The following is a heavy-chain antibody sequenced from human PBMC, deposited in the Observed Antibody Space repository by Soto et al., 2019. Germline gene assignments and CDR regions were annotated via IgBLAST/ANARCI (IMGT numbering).Heavy chain of an antibody. CDR2: ISGSGGST. CDR3: AKPPYGSGGYVPYGMDV. V-gene: IGHV3-23*01. D-gene: IGHD3-10*01. CDR1: GFTFSSYA. J-gene: IGHJ6*02. Sequence: GGSLRLSCAASGFTFSSYAMSWVRQAPGKGLEWVSAISGSGGSTYYADSVKGRFTISRDNSKNTLYLQMNSLRAEDTAVYYCAKPPYGSGGYVPYGMDVWGQGTTVTVSS.